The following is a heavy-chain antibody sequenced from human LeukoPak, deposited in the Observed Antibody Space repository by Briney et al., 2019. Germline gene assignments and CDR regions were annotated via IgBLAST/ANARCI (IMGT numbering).Heavy chain of an antibody. J-gene: IGHJ6*03. CDR2: ISTSSSDI. Sequence: GGSLRLSCAASGFTFSTYTMIWVRQAPGKGLEWVSSISTSSSDIYYGDSVKGRFTISRDNAKNSVFLQMNSLRASDTAVHYCARAEYSSSLFDSYFYMDVWGKGTPVTVSS. CDR3: ARAEYSSSLFDSYFYMDV. V-gene: IGHV3-21*01. CDR1: GFTFSTYT. D-gene: IGHD6-13*01.